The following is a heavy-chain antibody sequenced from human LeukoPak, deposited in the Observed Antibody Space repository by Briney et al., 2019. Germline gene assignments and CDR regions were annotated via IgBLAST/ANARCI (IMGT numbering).Heavy chain of an antibody. V-gene: IGHV3-23*01. Sequence: GGSLRLSCVSSGFSFSNYAMGWVRQAPGKGLEWVSSISGSGGSTHYADSVKGRFTISRDKTKNTLYLQMNSLRAEDTAVYYCAKGSPYNWFDPWGQGTLVTVSS. J-gene: IGHJ5*02. CDR3: AKGSPYNWFDP. CDR2: ISGSGGST. CDR1: GFSFSNYA. D-gene: IGHD6-19*01.